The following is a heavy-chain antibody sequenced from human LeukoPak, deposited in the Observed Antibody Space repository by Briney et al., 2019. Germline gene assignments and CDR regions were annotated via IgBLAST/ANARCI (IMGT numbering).Heavy chain of an antibody. CDR3: ARDLGQYYDTSDNWFDP. Sequence: PGGSLRLSCAASGFTFSDYYMSWIRQAPGKGLERISYISSSGSTIYYADSVKGRFTISRDNAKNTLNLQMNSLRAEDTAVYYCARDLGQYYDTSDNWFDPWGQGTLVTVSS. D-gene: IGHD3-22*01. V-gene: IGHV3-11*04. CDR2: ISSSGSTI. CDR1: GFTFSDYY. J-gene: IGHJ5*02.